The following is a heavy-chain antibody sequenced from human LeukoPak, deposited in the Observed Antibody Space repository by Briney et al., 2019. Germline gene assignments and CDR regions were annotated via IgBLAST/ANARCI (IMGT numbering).Heavy chain of an antibody. Sequence: PGGSLRLSCAASGFTFSSSVMSWVRQSPGKGLEWVSSISDSDYNTYHADSVKGRFTISRDSSRNSMNLQMNSLRAEDTAVYYCAKGAGSAWMDVWGQGTTVIVSS. D-gene: IGHD1-26*01. CDR3: AKGAGSAWMDV. CDR1: GFTFSSSV. CDR2: ISDSDYNT. J-gene: IGHJ6*02. V-gene: IGHV3-23*01.